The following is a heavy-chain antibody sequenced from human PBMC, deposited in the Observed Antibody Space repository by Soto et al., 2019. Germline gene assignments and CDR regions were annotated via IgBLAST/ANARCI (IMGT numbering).Heavy chain of an antibody. CDR3: TTASSRPADYDYFDY. V-gene: IGHV3-15*01. Sequence: EVQLVESGGGLVKPGGSLRLSCAASGFTFSNAWMSWVRQAPGKGLEWVGRIKSKSDGGTTDYAAPVKGRFTISRDDSKNTLYLEMNSLKTEDTAVYYCTTASSRPADYDYFDYWGQGTLVTVSS. J-gene: IGHJ4*02. D-gene: IGHD3-16*01. CDR2: IKSKSDGGTT. CDR1: GFTFSNAW.